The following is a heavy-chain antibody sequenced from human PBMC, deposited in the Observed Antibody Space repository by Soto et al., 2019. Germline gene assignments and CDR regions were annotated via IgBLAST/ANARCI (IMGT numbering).Heavy chain of an antibody. CDR1: GSTLSSYA. CDR3: ARRPQTAWGFDA. D-gene: IGHD6-6*01. CDR2: ISRSSGST. V-gene: IGHV3-23*01. J-gene: IGHJ5*02. Sequence: GGSLRLSCAVSGSTLSSYAMSWVRQAPGKGLEWVSAISRSSGSTYYADPVKGRFTISVDKSKNTLYLQMNCVRAGDTAVYYCARRPQTAWGFDAWGQGTLVTVSS.